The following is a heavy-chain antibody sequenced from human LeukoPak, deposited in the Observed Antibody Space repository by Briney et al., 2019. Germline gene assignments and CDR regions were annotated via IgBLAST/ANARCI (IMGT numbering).Heavy chain of an antibody. CDR2: LSGSGGST. Sequence: GGSLRLSCVVSGITLSNYGMSWVRQAPGKGLEWVAGLSGSGGSTNYADSVKGRFTISRDNSKNMLYLQMNSLRAEDTALYFCAKCRDSGWYAWFDPWGQGTVVTVSS. CDR3: AKCRDSGWYAWFDP. J-gene: IGHJ5*02. V-gene: IGHV3-23*01. D-gene: IGHD6-19*01. CDR1: GITLSNYG.